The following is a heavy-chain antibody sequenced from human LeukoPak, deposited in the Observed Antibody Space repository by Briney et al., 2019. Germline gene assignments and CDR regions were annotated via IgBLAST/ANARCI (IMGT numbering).Heavy chain of an antibody. CDR2: IYYSGST. J-gene: IGHJ4*02. V-gene: IGHV4-39*01. CDR3: ARHVRQQLPPKAFDH. Sequence: SETLSLTCTVSGGSISSSSYYWGWIRQPPGKGLEWIGSIYYSGSTYYNPSLKSRVTISVDTSKNQLSLKLNSVTAADTAVYYCARHVRQQLPPKAFDHWGQGTLVTVSS. CDR1: GGSISSSSYY. D-gene: IGHD6-13*01.